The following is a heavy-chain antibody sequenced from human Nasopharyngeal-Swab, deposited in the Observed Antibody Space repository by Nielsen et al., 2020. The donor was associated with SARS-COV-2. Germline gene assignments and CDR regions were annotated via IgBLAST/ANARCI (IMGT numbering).Heavy chain of an antibody. V-gene: IGHV3-23*01. CDR2: ISGSGGST. CDR1: AFTFSSYA. CDR3: AKEAMVVNGWMDY. J-gene: IGHJ4*02. D-gene: IGHD4-23*01. Sequence: GESLKISCAASAFTFSSYAMSWVRQAPGKGLEWVSAISGSGGSTYYADSVKGRFTISRDNSKNTLYLQINSLRAEDTAVYYCAKEAMVVNGWMDYWGQGTMVTVSS.